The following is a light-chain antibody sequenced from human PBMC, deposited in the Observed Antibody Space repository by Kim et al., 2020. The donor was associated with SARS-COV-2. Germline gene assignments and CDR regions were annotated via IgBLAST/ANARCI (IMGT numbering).Light chain of an antibody. J-gene: IGKJ4*01. CDR3: LQYHSYPLA. CDR2: AAS. CDR1: QGISSF. V-gene: IGKV1-17*03. Sequence: ASVGDRVTIPCRASQGISSFLAWFQQTPGKVPKCLVYAASILQSGVPSRFSGSASGTEFTLTISSLQPEDFATYYCLQYHSYPLAFGGGTKVDIK.